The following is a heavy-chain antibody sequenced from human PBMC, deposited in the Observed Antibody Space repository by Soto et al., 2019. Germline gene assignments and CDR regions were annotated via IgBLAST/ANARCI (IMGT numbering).Heavy chain of an antibody. Sequence: SETLSLTCAVYGGSFSGYYWSWIRQPPGKGLEWIGEINHSGSTNYNPSLKSRVTISVDTSKNQFSLKLSSVTAADTAVYYCAVTGKGDITMVRAYASDYWGQGPLVTLSS. CDR2: INHSGST. V-gene: IGHV4-34*01. J-gene: IGHJ4*02. D-gene: IGHD3-10*01. CDR1: GGSFSGYY. CDR3: AVTGKGDITMVRAYASDY.